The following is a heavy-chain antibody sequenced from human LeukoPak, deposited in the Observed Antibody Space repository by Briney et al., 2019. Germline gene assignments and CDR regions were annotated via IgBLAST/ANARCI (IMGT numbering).Heavy chain of an antibody. CDR3: ARDPFQYSSPSHGYFDY. Sequence: SVKVSCKASGGTFSSYAISWVRQAPGQGLEWMGGIIPIFGTANYAQKFQGRVTITTDESTSTAYMELSSLRSEDTAVYYCARDPFQYSSPSHGYFDYWGQGTLVTVSS. CDR1: GGTFSSYA. CDR2: IIPIFGTA. V-gene: IGHV1-69*05. J-gene: IGHJ4*02. D-gene: IGHD6-6*01.